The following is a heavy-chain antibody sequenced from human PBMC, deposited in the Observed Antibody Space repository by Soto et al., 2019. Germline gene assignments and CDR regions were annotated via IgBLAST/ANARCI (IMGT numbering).Heavy chain of an antibody. CDR3: ERAPISPTVVVPAAIFWFDP. D-gene: IGHD2-2*01. Sequence: ASVKVSCKASGYTFTGYYMHWVRQAPGQRLEWMGWINAGNGNTKYSQKFQGRVTITRDTSASTAYMELSSLRSEDTAVYYCERAPISPTVVVPAAIFWFDPWGQGTLVTSP. CDR1: GYTFTGYY. CDR2: INAGNGNT. V-gene: IGHV1-3*01. J-gene: IGHJ5*02.